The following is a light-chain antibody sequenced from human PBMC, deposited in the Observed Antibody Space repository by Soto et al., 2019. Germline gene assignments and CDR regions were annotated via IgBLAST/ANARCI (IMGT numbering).Light chain of an antibody. Sequence: AIRMTQSPSSFSASTGDRVTITCRASQGISSYLAWYQQKPGKAPKLLIYAESTLQSGVPSRFSGSGSGTDLTLTISCLQSEDFATYYCQQYYSYPLTVGGGTKVEIK. CDR1: QGISSY. CDR2: AES. J-gene: IGKJ4*01. V-gene: IGKV1-8*01. CDR3: QQYYSYPLT.